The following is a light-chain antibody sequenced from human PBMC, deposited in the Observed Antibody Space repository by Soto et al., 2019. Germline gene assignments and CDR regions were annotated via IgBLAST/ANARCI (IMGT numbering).Light chain of an antibody. V-gene: IGLV2-8*01. CDR2: EVS. Sequence: QSALTQPPSASGSPGQSVTISCTGTSSDVGGYNYVSWYQQHPGKAPKLMIYEVSKRPSGVPDRFSGSKSGNTASLTVSGLQAEDEADYYCSSYAGINNLGFGTGTKVTVL. J-gene: IGLJ1*01. CDR3: SSYAGINNLG. CDR1: SSDVGGYNY.